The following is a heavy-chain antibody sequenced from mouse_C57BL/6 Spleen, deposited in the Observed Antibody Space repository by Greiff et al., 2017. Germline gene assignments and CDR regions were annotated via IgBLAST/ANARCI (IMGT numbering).Heavy chain of an antibody. D-gene: IGHD2-1*01. Sequence: EVKLQESGGGLVKPGGSLKLSCAASGFTFSDYGMHWVRQAPEKGLEWVAYISSGSSTIYYADTVKGRFTISRDNAKNTLFLQMTSLRSEDTAMYYCAREGNPYYYAMDYWGQGTSVTVSS. CDR3: AREGNPYYYAMDY. CDR2: ISSGSSTI. CDR1: GFTFSDYG. V-gene: IGHV5-17*01. J-gene: IGHJ4*01.